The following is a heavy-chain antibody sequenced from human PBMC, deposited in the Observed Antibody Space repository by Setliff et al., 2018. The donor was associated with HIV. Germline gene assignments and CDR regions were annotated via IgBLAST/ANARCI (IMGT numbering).Heavy chain of an antibody. CDR1: GGSIRSSYY. CDR3: ARQFRYPNRAVAGVDY. D-gene: IGHD6-19*01. J-gene: IGHJ4*02. V-gene: IGHV4-39*01. Sequence: TLSLTCNVSGGSIRSSYYWGWIRQLPGKGLEWIGNLFYNGNTYYNPSLKSRVTISVDTSKNQFSLKLSSVTAADTAIYFCARQFRYPNRAVAGVDYWGQGTLVTVSS. CDR2: LFYNGNT.